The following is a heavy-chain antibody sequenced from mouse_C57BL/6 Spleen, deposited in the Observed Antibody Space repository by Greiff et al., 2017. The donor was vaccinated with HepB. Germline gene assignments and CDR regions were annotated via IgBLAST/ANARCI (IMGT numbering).Heavy chain of an antibody. CDR2: ISYDGSN. J-gene: IGHJ4*01. Sequence: EVQLKESGPGLVKPSQSLSLTCSVTGYSITSGYYWNWIRQFPGNKLEWMGYISYDGSNNYNPSLKNRISITRDTSKNQFFLKLNSVTTEDTATYYCALITTVVATDYAMDYWGQGTSVTVSS. V-gene: IGHV3-6*01. CDR1: GYSITSGYY. CDR3: ALITTVVATDYAMDY. D-gene: IGHD1-1*01.